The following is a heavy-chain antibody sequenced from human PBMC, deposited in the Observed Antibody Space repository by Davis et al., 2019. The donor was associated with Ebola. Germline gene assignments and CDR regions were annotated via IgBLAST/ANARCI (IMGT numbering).Heavy chain of an antibody. J-gene: IGHJ5*02. CDR3: ARRRSWFDP. V-gene: IGHV4-38-2*02. Sequence: SETLSLTCSVSGYSINRGFTWGWIRQPPGKGLEWIGSIYHSGSTNYSPSLKSRVTVSADTSKNQFSLKLSSVTAADTAVYYCARRRSWFDPWGQGTLVTVSS. CDR1: GYSINRGFT. CDR2: IYHSGST.